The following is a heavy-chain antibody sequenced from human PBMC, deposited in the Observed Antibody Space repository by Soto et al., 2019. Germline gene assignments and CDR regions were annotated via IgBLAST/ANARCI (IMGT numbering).Heavy chain of an antibody. CDR1: GFTFSSYG. V-gene: IGHV3-33*01. CDR2: IWYDGSNK. D-gene: IGHD4-17*01. J-gene: IGHJ4*02. Sequence: QVQLVESGGGVVQPGRSLRLSCAASGFTFSSYGMHWVRQAPGKGLEWVAVIWYDGSNKYYADSVKGRFTISRDNSKNTLYLQMNSLRAEDTAVYYCAREGYGDYDGPPLDYWCQGTLVTVAS. CDR3: AREGYGDYDGPPLDY.